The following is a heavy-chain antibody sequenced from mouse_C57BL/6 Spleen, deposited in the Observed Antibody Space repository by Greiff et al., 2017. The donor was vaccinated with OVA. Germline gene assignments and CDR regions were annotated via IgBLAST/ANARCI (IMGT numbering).Heavy chain of an antibody. CDR1: GYTFTSYW. CDR3: ARVYYDYDVGFAY. V-gene: IGHV1-50*01. D-gene: IGHD2-4*01. J-gene: IGHJ3*01. Sequence: VKLQQSGAELVKPGASVKLSCKASGYTFTSYWMQWVKQRPGQGLEWIGEIDPSDSYTNYNQKFKGKATLTVDTSSSTAYMQLSSLTSEDSAVYYCARVYYDYDVGFAYWGQGTLVTVSA. CDR2: IDPSDSYT.